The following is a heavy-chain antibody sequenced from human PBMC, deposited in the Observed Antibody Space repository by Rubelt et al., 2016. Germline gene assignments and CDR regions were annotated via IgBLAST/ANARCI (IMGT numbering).Heavy chain of an antibody. CDR2: INPNSGGP. J-gene: IGHJ4*02. CDR1: GGTFSSYA. V-gene: IGHV1-2*02. Sequence: QVQLVQSGAEVKKPGSSVKVSCKASGGTFSSYAISWVRQAHGQGLERMGWINPNSGGPNYAVKFPGGGTMTRDTFLSTAYIELSRLRSDDTAVYYCARSHYNYDYWGQGTLVTVSS. D-gene: IGHD1-1*01. CDR3: ARSHYNYDY.